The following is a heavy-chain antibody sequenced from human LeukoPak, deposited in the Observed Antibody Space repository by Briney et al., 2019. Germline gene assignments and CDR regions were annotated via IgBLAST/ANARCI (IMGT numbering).Heavy chain of an antibody. D-gene: IGHD3-3*01. CDR2: IYPGDSDT. CDR3: TRNRVGVLEWLSRWDAFDI. J-gene: IGHJ3*02. Sequence: GESLKISCKASGYTFSTSWIGWVRQMPGKGLEGMGIIYPGDSDTRYSPSFQGQVTISVDRSITTAYLQWSSLKASDTAMYYCTRNRVGVLEWLSRWDAFDIWGQGTMVTVST. V-gene: IGHV5-51*01. CDR1: GYTFSTSW.